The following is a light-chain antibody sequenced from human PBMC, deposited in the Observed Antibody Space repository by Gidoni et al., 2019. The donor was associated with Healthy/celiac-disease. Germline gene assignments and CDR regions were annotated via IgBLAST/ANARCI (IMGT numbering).Light chain of an antibody. CDR3: QQYNSYPS. Sequence: DIQMTQSPSTLPASVGDRVTITCRASQSISSWLAWYQQKPGKAPKLLIYDASSLESGVPSRFSGSGSGTEFTLTISSLQPDDFATYYCQQYNSYPSFGQGTKVEIK. CDR1: QSISSW. CDR2: DAS. J-gene: IGKJ1*01. V-gene: IGKV1-5*01.